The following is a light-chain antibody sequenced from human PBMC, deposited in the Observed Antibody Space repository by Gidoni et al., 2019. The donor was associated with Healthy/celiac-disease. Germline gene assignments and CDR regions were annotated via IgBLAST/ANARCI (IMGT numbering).Light chain of an antibody. CDR3: RQYDNLPPT. V-gene: IGKV1-33*01. CDR1: QDISNY. J-gene: IGKJ4*01. Sequence: DIQMTQSPSSLSASVGDRVTITCQASQDISNYLNWYQQKPGKAPKLLIYDASNLETGVPSRFSGSGSGTDFTFTISSLQPEDIATYYCRQYDNLPPTFXGXTKVEIK. CDR2: DAS.